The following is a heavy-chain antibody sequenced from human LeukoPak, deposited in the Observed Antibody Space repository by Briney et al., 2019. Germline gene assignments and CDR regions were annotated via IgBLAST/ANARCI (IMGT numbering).Heavy chain of an antibody. D-gene: IGHD6-6*01. J-gene: IGHJ1*01. CDR1: GFTFSSYA. CDR3: ARDRGSSEYFQH. Sequence: GGSLRLSCAASGFTFSSYAMSWVRQAPGKGLEWVSYISSSGSTIYYADSVKGRFTISRDNAKNSLYLQMNSLRAEDTAVYYCARDRGSSEYFQHWGQGTLVTVSS. CDR2: ISSSGSTI. V-gene: IGHV3-48*04.